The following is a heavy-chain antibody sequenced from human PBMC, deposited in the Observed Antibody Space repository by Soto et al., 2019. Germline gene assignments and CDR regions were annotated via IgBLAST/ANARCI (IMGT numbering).Heavy chain of an antibody. D-gene: IGHD3-10*01. J-gene: IGHJ4*02. Sequence: PSETLSLTCTVSGGTISSSSYYWGWIRQPPGKGLEWIGSIYYSGSTHYNPSLKSRLTISVDRSKNQFTLQLTSVTVADTAVYYCATSYGNAWHTYWGQGTQVTLSS. CDR2: IYYSGST. CDR3: ATSYGNAWHTY. V-gene: IGHV4-39*06. CDR1: GGTISSSSYY.